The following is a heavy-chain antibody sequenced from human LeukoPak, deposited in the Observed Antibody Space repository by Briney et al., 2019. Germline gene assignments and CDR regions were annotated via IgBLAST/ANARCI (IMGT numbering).Heavy chain of an antibody. D-gene: IGHD3-10*01. CDR1: GGSISSGGYY. V-gene: IGHV4-31*03. CDR2: IYYSGSA. Sequence: SQTLSLTCTVSGGSISSGGYYWSWLRQHPGKGLEWIGYIYYSGSAYYNPSLKSRVTISVDTSENQFSLKLSSVTAADTAVYYCARVNYGSATKEDYWGQGTLVTVSS. CDR3: ARVNYGSATKEDY. J-gene: IGHJ4*02.